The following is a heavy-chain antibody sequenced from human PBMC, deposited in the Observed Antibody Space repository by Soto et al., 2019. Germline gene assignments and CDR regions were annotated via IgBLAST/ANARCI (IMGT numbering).Heavy chain of an antibody. D-gene: IGHD2-15*01. J-gene: IGHJ4*02. CDR1: GFTFSSYE. CDR3: ARGGNPPVPFVY. CDR2: ISSSGSTI. V-gene: IGHV3-48*03. Sequence: PGGSLRLSCAASGFTFSSYEMNWVRQAPGKGLEWVSYISSSGSTIYYADSVKGRFTISRDNAKNSLYLQMNSLRAEDTAVYYCARGGNPPVPFVYWGQGTLVTVSS.